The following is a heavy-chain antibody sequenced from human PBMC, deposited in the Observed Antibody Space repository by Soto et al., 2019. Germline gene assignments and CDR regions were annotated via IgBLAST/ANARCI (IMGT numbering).Heavy chain of an antibody. D-gene: IGHD2-15*01. CDR1: GFTFSSYG. CDR3: AKDKPPVVSPRSDIDY. J-gene: IGHJ4*02. V-gene: IGHV3-30*18. Sequence: GGSLRLSCAASGFTFSSYGIHWVRQAPGKGLDWVASISYDGSNKYYADSVKGRFTISRDNSKNTLYLQMNSLRADDTAVYYCAKDKPPVVSPRSDIDYWGQVTLVTVSS. CDR2: ISYDGSNK.